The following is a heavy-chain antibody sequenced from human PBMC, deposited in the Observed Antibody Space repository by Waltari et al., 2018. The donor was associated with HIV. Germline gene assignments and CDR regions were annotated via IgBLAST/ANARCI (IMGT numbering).Heavy chain of an antibody. CDR3: ARDVQGYCGGERCFYGMDV. D-gene: IGHD2-21*01. CDR1: GFTASTYG. V-gene: IGHV3-33*01. Sequence: QVQLVESGGGVVQPGRSLSLSCAAPGFTASTYGMHWVRQAPGKGLEWVAVIWYDGSNTYYTDSVKGRFTISRDNSKNTLYLQMYSLRAEDTAVYYCARDVQGYCGGERCFYGMDVWGQGTTVTVSS. J-gene: IGHJ6*02. CDR2: IWYDGSNT.